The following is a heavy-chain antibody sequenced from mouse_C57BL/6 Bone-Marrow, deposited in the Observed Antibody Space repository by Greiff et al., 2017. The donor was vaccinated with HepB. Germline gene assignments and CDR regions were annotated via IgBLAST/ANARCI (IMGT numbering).Heavy chain of an antibody. CDR1: GFTFSSYA. J-gene: IGHJ2*01. Sequence: EVMLVESGGGLVKPGGSLKLSCAASGFTFSSYAMSWVRQTPEKRLEWVATISDGGSYTYYPDNVKGRFTISRDNAKNNLYLQMSHLKSEDTAMYYCARSYGSSFYYFDYWGQGTTLTVSS. D-gene: IGHD1-1*01. CDR2: ISDGGSYT. V-gene: IGHV5-4*03. CDR3: ARSYGSSFYYFDY.